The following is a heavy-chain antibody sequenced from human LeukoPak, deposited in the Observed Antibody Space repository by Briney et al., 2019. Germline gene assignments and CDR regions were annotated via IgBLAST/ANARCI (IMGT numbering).Heavy chain of an antibody. CDR1: GFTFSSYS. V-gene: IGHV3-33*01. D-gene: IGHD3-22*01. Sequence: GGSLRLSCAASGFTFSSYSMHWVRQAPGKGLEWVAGIWYDGSNKYYANSVKDRFTISRDNSKNTLYLQMNSLRAEDTAVYYCTSHDSSGYYYHQLYYFDYWGQGTLVTVSS. J-gene: IGHJ4*02. CDR3: TSHDSSGYYYHQLYYFDY. CDR2: IWYDGSNK.